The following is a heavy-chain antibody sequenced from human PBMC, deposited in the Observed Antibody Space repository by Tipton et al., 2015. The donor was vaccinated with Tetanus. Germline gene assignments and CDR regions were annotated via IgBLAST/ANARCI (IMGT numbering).Heavy chain of an antibody. J-gene: IGHJ4*02. CDR1: GGSISSGDYY. Sequence: TLSLTCTVSGGSISSGDYYWSWIRQPPGKGLEWIGYIYYSGSTYYNPSLKSRVTISVDTSENQFSLKLSSVTAADTAVYYCAREGYYDSSGEIDYWGQGTLVTVSS. V-gene: IGHV4-30-4*01. D-gene: IGHD3-22*01. CDR2: IYYSGST. CDR3: AREGYYDSSGEIDY.